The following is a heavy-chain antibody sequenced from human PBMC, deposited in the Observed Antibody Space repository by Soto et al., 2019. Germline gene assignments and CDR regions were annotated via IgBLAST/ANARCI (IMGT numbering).Heavy chain of an antibody. CDR2: IIPILGIA. V-gene: IGHV1-69*02. CDR1: GGTFSSYT. J-gene: IGHJ3*02. D-gene: IGHD3-10*01. Sequence: ASVKVSCKASGGTFSSYTISWVRQAPGQGLEWMGRIIPILGIANYAQKFQGRVTITADKSTSTAYMELSSLRSEDTAVYYCARKITYYYGSGSYKSDAFDIWGQGTMVTVSS. CDR3: ARKITYYYGSGSYKSDAFDI.